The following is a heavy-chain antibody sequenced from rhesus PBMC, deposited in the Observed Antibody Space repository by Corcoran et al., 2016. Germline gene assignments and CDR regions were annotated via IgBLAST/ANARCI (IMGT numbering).Heavy chain of an antibody. CDR3: ATEYCSGIYCYGGGHNRFDV. D-gene: IGHD2-27*01. J-gene: IGHJ5-1*01. Sequence: QVQLVQSGAEVKKPGASVKVSCKASGFTFGSYAISWVRQAPGQGLEWMGVIIPLVGITNYAEKFQGRVTITADTTTSTGYMGLSSLRSEDTAVDYWATEYCSGIYCYGGGHNRFDVWGAGVLVTVSS. V-gene: IGHV1-198*02. CDR1: GFTFGSYA. CDR2: IIPLVGIT.